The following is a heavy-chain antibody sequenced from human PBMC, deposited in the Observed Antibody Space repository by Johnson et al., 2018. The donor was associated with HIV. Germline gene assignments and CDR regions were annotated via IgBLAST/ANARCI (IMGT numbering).Heavy chain of an antibody. CDR2: ISSNGGST. J-gene: IGHJ3*02. CDR3: ARAGGSSLAFDI. V-gene: IGHV3-64*01. D-gene: IGHD6-6*01. CDR1: GFTFSSYA. Sequence: EVQLVESGGGLVQPGGSLRLSCAASGFTFSSYAMSWVRQAPGKGLEWVSAISSNGGSTYYANSVKGRFTISRDNSKNTLYLQMGSLRAEDMAVYYCARAGGSSLAFDIWGQGTMVTVSS.